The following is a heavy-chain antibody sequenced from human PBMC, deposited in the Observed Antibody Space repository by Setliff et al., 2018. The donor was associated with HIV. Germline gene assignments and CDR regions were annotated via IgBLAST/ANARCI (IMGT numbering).Heavy chain of an antibody. CDR1: GGSISNYY. CDR2: IYYRGST. J-gene: IGHJ4*02. Sequence: PSETLSLTCTVSGGSISNYYWTWIRQPPGKGLEWIGYIYYRGSTNYNPSLKSRVTISVDTSKNQFSLQLSSVTAADTAVYYCAGVHEAYCSGGSCYFFDYWGQGTLVTVSS. D-gene: IGHD2-15*01. V-gene: IGHV4-59*08. CDR3: AGVHEAYCSGGSCYFFDY.